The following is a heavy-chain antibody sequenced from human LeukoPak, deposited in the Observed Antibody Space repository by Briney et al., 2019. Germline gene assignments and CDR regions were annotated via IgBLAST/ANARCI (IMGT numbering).Heavy chain of an antibody. V-gene: IGHV1-24*01. CDR3: TTEEYTGSYYHI. D-gene: IGHD1-26*01. CDR2: FDPEDGET. J-gene: IGHJ4*02. CDR1: GGTFSSYA. Sequence: ASVKVSCKASGGTFSSYAISWVRQAPGKGLEWMGGFDPEDGETIYAQNFQGRVTMTEDTSADTAYMELSSLRSEDTAVYYCTTEEYTGSYYHIWGQGTLVTVSS.